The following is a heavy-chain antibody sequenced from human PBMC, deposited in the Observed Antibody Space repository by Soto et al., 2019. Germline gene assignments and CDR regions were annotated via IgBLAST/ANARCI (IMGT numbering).Heavy chain of an antibody. CDR1: GGSISSYY. V-gene: IGHV4-59*01. CDR2: IYYSGST. D-gene: IGHD3-9*01. Sequence: SETLSLTCTVSGGSISSYYWSWIRQPPGKGLEWIGYIYYSGSTNYNPSLKSRVTISVDTSKNQFSLKLSSVTAADTAVYYCARDLTYYDILTGYQYYYGMEVWGQGTTVTVS. CDR3: ARDLTYYDILTGYQYYYGMEV. J-gene: IGHJ6*02.